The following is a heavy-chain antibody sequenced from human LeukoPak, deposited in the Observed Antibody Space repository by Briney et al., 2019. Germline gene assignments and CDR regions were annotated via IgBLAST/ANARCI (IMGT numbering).Heavy chain of an antibody. CDR2: IYYSGST. D-gene: IGHD2-15*01. V-gene: IGHV4-59*01. Sequence: SGTLSLTCTVSGGSISSYYWSWIRQPPGKGLEWIGYIYYSGSTNYNPSLKSRVTISVDTSKNQFSLKLSSVTAADTAVYYCVRASVHSGGAFDIWGQGTVVTVSS. CDR1: GGSISSYY. CDR3: VRASVHSGGAFDI. J-gene: IGHJ3*02.